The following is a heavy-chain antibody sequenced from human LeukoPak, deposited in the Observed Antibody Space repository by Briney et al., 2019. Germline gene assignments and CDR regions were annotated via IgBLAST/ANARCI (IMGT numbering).Heavy chain of an antibody. J-gene: IGHJ2*01. V-gene: IGHV4-4*02. CDR2: IYHSGST. D-gene: IGHD3-10*01. CDR1: VGSLSRSNR. Sequence: PLGALSLTCVVSVGSLSRSNRWGGVRQPPGKGLGWIGKIYHSGSTNYNPSLKSRVTISVDKSKNQFSLKLIYVTTADTAVYYCARYLPSYYYGYFYFWGRGTLVTVSS. CDR3: ARYLPSYYYGYFYF.